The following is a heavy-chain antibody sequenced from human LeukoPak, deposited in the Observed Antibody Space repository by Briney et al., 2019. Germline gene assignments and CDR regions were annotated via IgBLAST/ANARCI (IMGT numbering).Heavy chain of an antibody. CDR3: ARIRGGSALYFDY. CDR1: GFSLSTSGMR. CDR2: IDWDDGK. J-gene: IGHJ4*02. Sequence: ASGPTLVNPTQTLTLTCTFSGFSLSTSGMRVSWIRQPPGKALEWLARIDWDDGKFYSTSLKTRLTISKDTSKNQVVLTMTNMDSVDTATYYCARIRGGSALYFDYWGQGTLVTVSS. D-gene: IGHD3-16*01. V-gene: IGHV2-70*04.